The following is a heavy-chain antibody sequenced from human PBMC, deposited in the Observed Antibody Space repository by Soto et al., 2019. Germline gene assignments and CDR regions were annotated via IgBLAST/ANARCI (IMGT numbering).Heavy chain of an antibody. CDR3: ARGVFGGRNHYYYYLDV. J-gene: IGHJ6*03. D-gene: IGHD3-16*01. V-gene: IGHV4-59*01. CDR2: IYYSGNT. Sequence: SETLSLTCTVSGGSISSYYWSWIRQPPGKGLEWIGYIYYSGNTMYNPSLKSRVTISVDTSKSQFSVKLTSVTAADTAVYYCARGVFGGRNHYYYYLDVWGKGTTVTVSS. CDR1: GGSISSYY.